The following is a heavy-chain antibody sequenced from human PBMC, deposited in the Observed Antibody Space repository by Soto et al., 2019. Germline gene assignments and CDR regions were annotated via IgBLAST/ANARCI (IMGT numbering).Heavy chain of an antibody. D-gene: IGHD6-13*01. CDR3: ARIGYGSWCVDY. CDR1: GFTFSIYS. Sequence: GGSLRLSCAASGFTFSIYSMNWVRQAPGKGLEWVSYITSDRKTIHYADSVKGRFTIFRDSAKNSLYLQMNSLRAEDTAVYYCARIGYGSWCVDYWGQGALVTVSS. J-gene: IGHJ4*02. V-gene: IGHV3-48*01. CDR2: ITSDRKTI.